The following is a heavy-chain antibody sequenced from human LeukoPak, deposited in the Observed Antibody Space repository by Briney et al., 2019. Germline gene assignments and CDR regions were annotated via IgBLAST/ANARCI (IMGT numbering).Heavy chain of an antibody. CDR2: IYYSGST. D-gene: IGHD6-19*01. CDR1: GGSISSSSYY. Sequence: SETLSLTCTVSGGSISSSSYYWGWIRQPPGKGLEWIGSIYYSGSTYYNPSLKSRVTISVDTSKNQFSLKLSSVTAADTAVYYCARDSSGSGYWGQGTLVTVSS. CDR3: ARDSSGSGY. J-gene: IGHJ4*02. V-gene: IGHV4-39*07.